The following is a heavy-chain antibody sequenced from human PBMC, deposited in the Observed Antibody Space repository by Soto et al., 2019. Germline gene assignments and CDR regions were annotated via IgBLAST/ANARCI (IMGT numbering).Heavy chain of an antibody. CDR2: IWYAGSNT. CDR1: GFSFSTYG. V-gene: IGHV3-33*01. CDR3: ARDHEYYGLVTGSSRHDLDV. Sequence: QEQLVESGGGVVQPGGSLRLSCAASGFSFSTYGMHWVRQAPGKGLEWVAVIWYAGSNTYHADSVKGRFTISRDNSKNTLCLQMNSLRADDTAVYYCARDHEYYGLVTGSSRHDLDVWGQGTMVSVSS. J-gene: IGHJ3*01. D-gene: IGHD3-9*01.